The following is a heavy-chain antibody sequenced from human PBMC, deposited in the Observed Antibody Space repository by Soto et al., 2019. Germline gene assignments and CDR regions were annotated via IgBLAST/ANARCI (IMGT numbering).Heavy chain of an antibody. CDR2: IYYSGRS. CDR3: ARLRTTVVTQAYFDH. Sequence: SETLSLTCTVSGGSITSSSYYWGWIRQPPGKGLEWIGGIYYSGRSYYNPSLKSRVTMSVDTSKNQFSLTLNSVTAADAAVYYCARLRTTVVTQAYFDHWGQGTLVTVSS. CDR1: GGSITSSSYY. V-gene: IGHV4-39*01. J-gene: IGHJ4*02. D-gene: IGHD4-17*01.